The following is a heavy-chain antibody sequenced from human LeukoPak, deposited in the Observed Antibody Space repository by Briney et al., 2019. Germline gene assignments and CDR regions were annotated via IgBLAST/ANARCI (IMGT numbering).Heavy chain of an antibody. Sequence: GESLKISCNGSGYSFTSYWIGWVRQMPGKGLEWMGIIYPGDSDTRYSPSFQGQVTISADKSISTAYLQWSSLKASDTAMYYCARQTSYSSSWYRGNWFDPWAREPWSPSPQ. J-gene: IGHJ5*02. CDR3: ARQTSYSSSWYRGNWFDP. V-gene: IGHV5-51*01. CDR1: GYSFTSYW. CDR2: IYPGDSDT. D-gene: IGHD6-13*01.